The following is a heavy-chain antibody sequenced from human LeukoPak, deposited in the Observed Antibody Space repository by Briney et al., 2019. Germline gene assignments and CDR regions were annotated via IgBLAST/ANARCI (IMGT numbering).Heavy chain of an antibody. CDR3: ARTRYNSGGGDY. J-gene: IGHJ4*02. CDR1: GFTFSDYG. Sequence: GGSLRLSCAASGFTFSDYGMHWVRQAPGKGLEWVAVIWYDGTNKYYADSVEGRFTISRDNSKNTLYLQMNSLRAEDTAVYYCARTRYNSGGGDYWGQGTLVTVSS. CDR2: IWYDGTNK. V-gene: IGHV3-33*01. D-gene: IGHD6-19*01.